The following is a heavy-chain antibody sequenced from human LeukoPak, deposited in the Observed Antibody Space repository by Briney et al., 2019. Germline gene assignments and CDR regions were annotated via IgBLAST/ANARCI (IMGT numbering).Heavy chain of an antibody. J-gene: IGHJ4*02. CDR1: GFTFSSYS. Sequence: GGSLRLSCAASGFTFSSYSMNWVRQAPGKWLEWVSSISSSSSYIYYADSVKGRFTISRDNAKNSLYLQMNSLRAEATAVYYCARDRLAMYYFDYWGQGTLVTVSS. V-gene: IGHV3-21*01. CDR3: ARDRLAMYYFDY. CDR2: ISSSSSYI. D-gene: IGHD2-2*01.